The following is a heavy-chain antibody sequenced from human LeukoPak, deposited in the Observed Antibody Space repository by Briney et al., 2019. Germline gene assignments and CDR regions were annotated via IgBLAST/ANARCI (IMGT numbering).Heavy chain of an antibody. Sequence: PGGSLRLSCAASGFTFSSYAMSWVRQAPGKGLEWVSSISSSSSYIYYADSLKGRFTISRDNAKNSLYLQMNSLRAEDTAVYYCARDPPLGIAAAGVDAFDIWGQGTMVTVSS. V-gene: IGHV3-21*01. J-gene: IGHJ3*02. CDR1: GFTFSSYA. CDR2: ISSSSSYI. D-gene: IGHD6-13*01. CDR3: ARDPPLGIAAAGVDAFDI.